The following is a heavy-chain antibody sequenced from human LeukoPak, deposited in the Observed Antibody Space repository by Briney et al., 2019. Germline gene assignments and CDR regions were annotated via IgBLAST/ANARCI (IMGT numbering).Heavy chain of an antibody. J-gene: IGHJ4*02. CDR3: AKEDDFWSGYLDY. D-gene: IGHD3-3*01. CDR1: GGTFSSYA. CDR2: IIPILGIA. Sequence: SVKVSCKASGGTFSSYAISWVRQAPGQGLEWTGRIIPILGIANYAQKFQGRVTITADKSTSTAYMELSSLRSEDTAVYYCAKEDDFWSGYLDYWGQGTLVTVSS. V-gene: IGHV1-69*04.